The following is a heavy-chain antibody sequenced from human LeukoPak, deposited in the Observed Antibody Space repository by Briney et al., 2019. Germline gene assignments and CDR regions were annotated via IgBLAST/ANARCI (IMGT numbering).Heavy chain of an antibody. V-gene: IGHV3-21*01. CDR2: ISSSDSFK. CDR1: GFSFNRCS. D-gene: IGHD5/OR15-5a*01. J-gene: IGHJ4*02. CDR3: ARDQGSYSVYEVDY. Sequence: GGSLRLFCVTSGFSFNRCSMNGVREARGKGLEEGSVISSSDSFKYYEDSVKGRFIITTDNAKNSLFLQLNSLRAEDTGVYYCARDQGSYSVYEVDYWRQETLHTDSS.